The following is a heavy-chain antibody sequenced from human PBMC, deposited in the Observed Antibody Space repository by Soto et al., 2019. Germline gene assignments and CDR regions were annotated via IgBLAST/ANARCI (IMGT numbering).Heavy chain of an antibody. J-gene: IGHJ6*04. CDR3: ARDGPEYYGFDV. CDR2: IDYSGNT. CDR1: GDSITNSDYY. Sequence: QVQLQESGPGLVKPSQTLSLTCTVSGDSITNSDYYWNWRRQSPGKGLEWIASIDYSGNTYYNPSRKSRVVISADPSKNLICLKLRSVPAADPAMYFCARDGPEYYGFDVWGKGTTVTVSS. V-gene: IGHV4-30-4*01.